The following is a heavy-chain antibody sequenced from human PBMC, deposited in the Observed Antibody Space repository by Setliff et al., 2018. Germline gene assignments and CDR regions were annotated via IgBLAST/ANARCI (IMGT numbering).Heavy chain of an antibody. CDR3: ARLLAGTGGFFYYGVDV. CDR2: IYYSGST. J-gene: IGHJ6*02. V-gene: IGHV4-39*07. Sequence: SETLSLTCTVSGGSISSSSYYWGWIRQPPGKGLEWIGSIYYSGSTYYNPSLKSRVTISVDTSKNQFSLELSSVTAADTAVYYCARLLAGTGGFFYYGVDVWGQGTTVTVSS. D-gene: IGHD6-19*01. CDR1: GGSISSSSYY.